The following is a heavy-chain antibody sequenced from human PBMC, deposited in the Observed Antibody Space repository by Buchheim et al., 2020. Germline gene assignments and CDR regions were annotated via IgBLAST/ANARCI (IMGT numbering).Heavy chain of an antibody. Sequence: QVQLLEYGGGVVQPGRSLRLSCAASGFTFSDYGMHWVRQAPGKGLEWVAHIWYDGNDQFYADSVKGRFTIFRDNSKSTLYLQMNSLRAEDSAVYYCARELGPGTTDNFDYWGQGTL. CDR1: GFTFSDYG. CDR2: IWYDGNDQ. J-gene: IGHJ4*02. V-gene: IGHV3-33*01. D-gene: IGHD1-7*01. CDR3: ARELGPGTTDNFDY.